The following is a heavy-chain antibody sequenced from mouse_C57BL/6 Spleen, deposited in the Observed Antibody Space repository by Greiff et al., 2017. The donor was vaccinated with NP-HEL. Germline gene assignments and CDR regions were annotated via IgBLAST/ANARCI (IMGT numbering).Heavy chain of an antibody. Sequence: QVQLQQPGAELVMPGASVKLSCKASGYTFTSYWMHWVKQRPGQGLEWIGEIDPSDSYTNYNQKFKGKSTLTVDKSSSTAYMQLSSLTSEDSAVYYCAREGGLRRGVYYAMDYWGQGTSVTVSS. CDR3: AREGGLRRGVYYAMDY. CDR2: IDPSDSYT. J-gene: IGHJ4*01. CDR1: GYTFTSYW. D-gene: IGHD2-4*01. V-gene: IGHV1-69*01.